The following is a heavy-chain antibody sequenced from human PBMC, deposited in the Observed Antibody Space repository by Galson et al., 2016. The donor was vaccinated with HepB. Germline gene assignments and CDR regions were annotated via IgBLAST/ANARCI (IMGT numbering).Heavy chain of an antibody. CDR3: AKRPYSYGWNDGMDV. D-gene: IGHD5-18*01. J-gene: IGHJ6*02. V-gene: IGHV3-23*01. CDR1: GFSFSSYA. CDR2: ITSGGTT. Sequence: SLRLSCAASGFSFSSYAMSWVRQAPGKGLEWASGITSGGTTYYADSVKGRFTISRDNSKNILYLQMKSLRDEDTAVYYWAKRPYSYGWNDGMDVWGQGTTVTVSS.